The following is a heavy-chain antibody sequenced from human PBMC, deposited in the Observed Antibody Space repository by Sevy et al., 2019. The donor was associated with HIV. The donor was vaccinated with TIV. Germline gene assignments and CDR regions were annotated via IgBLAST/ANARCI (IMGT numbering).Heavy chain of an antibody. CDR2: VSGSGGST. Sequence: GGSLRLSCAASGFTFSSYAMNWVRQAPGKGLEWVSAVSGSGGSTYYADSVKGRFTISGDNSKSTLYLQMNSLRAEDTALYYYAKDQGESSGYYPLGAFDIWGQGTVVTVSS. CDR3: AKDQGESSGYYPLGAFDI. J-gene: IGHJ3*02. CDR1: GFTFSSYA. D-gene: IGHD3-22*01. V-gene: IGHV3-23*01.